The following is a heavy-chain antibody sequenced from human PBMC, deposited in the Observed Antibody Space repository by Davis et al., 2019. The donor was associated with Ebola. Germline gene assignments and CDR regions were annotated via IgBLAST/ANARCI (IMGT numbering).Heavy chain of an antibody. J-gene: IGHJ4*02. CDR1: GFTFSSYW. V-gene: IGHV3-74*01. D-gene: IGHD3-22*01. CDR2: INSDGSST. CDR3: ARAMDYYDSSGYYYFDY. Sequence: PGGSLRLSCAASGFTFSSYWMHWVRQAPGKGLVWVSRINSDGSSTSYADSVKGRFTISRDNAKNTLYLQMNSLRAEDTAVYYCARAMDYYDSSGYYYFDYWGQGTLVTVSS.